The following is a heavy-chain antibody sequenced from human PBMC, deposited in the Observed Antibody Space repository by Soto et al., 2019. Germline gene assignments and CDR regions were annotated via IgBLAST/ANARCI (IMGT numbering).Heavy chain of an antibody. CDR2: INHSGST. Sequence: QVQLQQWGAGLLKPSETLSLTCAVYGGSFSGNYWSWIRQPPGKGLEWIGEINHSGSTNYNPSLKSRVTISVDTSKNQFSLKLSSVTAADTAVYYCARGKRMTVTAIFGLLFWYFDLWGRGTLVTVSS. CDR3: ARGKRMTVTAIFGLLFWYFDL. J-gene: IGHJ2*01. CDR1: GGSFSGNY. V-gene: IGHV4-34*01. D-gene: IGHD2-21*02.